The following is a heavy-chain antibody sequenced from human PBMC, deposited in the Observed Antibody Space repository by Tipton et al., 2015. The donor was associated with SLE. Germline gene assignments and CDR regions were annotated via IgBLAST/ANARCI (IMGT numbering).Heavy chain of an antibody. CDR1: GGSISSYY. V-gene: IGHV4-4*09. Sequence: LRLSCTVSGGSISSYYWSWIRQPAGKGLEWIGYIYTSGSTNYNPSLKSRVTISVDTSKNQFSLKLSSVTAADTAVYYCARDGKGQWPVGYWGQGTLVTVSS. CDR3: ARDGKGQWPVGY. D-gene: IGHD6-19*01. J-gene: IGHJ4*02. CDR2: IYTSGST.